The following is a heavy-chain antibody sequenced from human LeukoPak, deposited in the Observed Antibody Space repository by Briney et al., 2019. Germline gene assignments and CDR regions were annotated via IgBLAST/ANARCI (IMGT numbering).Heavy chain of an antibody. CDR3: AELGITMIGGV. J-gene: IGHJ6*04. CDR1: GFTFITYG. D-gene: IGHD3-10*02. CDR2: IRHDGSSK. V-gene: IGHV3-30*02. Sequence: GGSLRLSCVASGFTFITYGMHWVRQAPGKGLEWVAFIRHDGSSKYYADSVKGRFTISRDNAKNSLYLQMNSLRAEDTAVYYCAELGITMIGGVWGKGTTVTISS.